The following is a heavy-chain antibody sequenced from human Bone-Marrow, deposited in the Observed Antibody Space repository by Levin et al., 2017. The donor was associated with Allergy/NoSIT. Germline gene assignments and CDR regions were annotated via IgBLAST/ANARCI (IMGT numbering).Heavy chain of an antibody. Sequence: GESLKISCAASGFTFSSYAMHWVRQAPGKGLEWVAVISYDGSNKYYADSVKGRFTISRDNSKNTLYLQMNSLRAEDTAVYYCARAGGELGERSVITYYYYGMDVWGQGTTVTVSS. D-gene: IGHD3-16*01. CDR3: ARAGGELGERSVITYYYYGMDV. J-gene: IGHJ6*02. CDR2: ISYDGSNK. V-gene: IGHV3-30-3*01. CDR1: GFTFSSYA.